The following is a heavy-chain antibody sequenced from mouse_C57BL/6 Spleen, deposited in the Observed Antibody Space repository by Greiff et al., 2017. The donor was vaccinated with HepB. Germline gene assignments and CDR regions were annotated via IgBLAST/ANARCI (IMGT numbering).Heavy chain of an antibody. D-gene: IGHD1-1*02. J-gene: IGHJ1*03. CDR3: ARSGGDWYFDV. V-gene: IGHV1-42*01. Sequence: EVHLVESGPELVKPGASVKISCKASGYSFTGYYMNWVKQSPEKSLEWIGEINPSTGGTTYNQKFKAKATLTVDKSSSTAYMQLKSLTSEDSAVYYCARSGGDWYFDVWGTGTTVTVSS. CDR1: GYSFTGYY. CDR2: INPSTGGT.